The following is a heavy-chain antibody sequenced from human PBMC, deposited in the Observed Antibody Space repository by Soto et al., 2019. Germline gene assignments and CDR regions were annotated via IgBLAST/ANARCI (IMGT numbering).Heavy chain of an antibody. CDR1: GGSFSGYY. Sequence: PSETLSLTCAVYGGSFSGYYWSWIRQPPGKGLEWIGDINHSGSTNYNPSLKSRVTISVDTSKNQFSLKLSSVTAADTAVYYCARGGGGSSWYSYYYGMDVWGQGTTVTVSS. CDR2: INHSGST. J-gene: IGHJ6*02. V-gene: IGHV4-34*01. CDR3: ARGGGGSSWYSYYYGMDV. D-gene: IGHD6-13*01.